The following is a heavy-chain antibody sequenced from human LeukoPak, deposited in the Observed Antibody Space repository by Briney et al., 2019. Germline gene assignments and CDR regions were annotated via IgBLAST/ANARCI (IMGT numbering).Heavy chain of an antibody. D-gene: IGHD3-22*01. Sequence: SETLSLTCAVSGGSISSGDYSWNWIRQPPGKGLEWIGFIYYSGNTYYNPSLKSRLTISVDTSKNQFSLKLNSVTAADTAVYYCARGSHYYDTSGYYNWFDPWGQGTLVTVSS. CDR1: GGSISSGDYS. V-gene: IGHV4-30-4*07. CDR2: IYYSGNT. CDR3: ARGSHYYDTSGYYNWFDP. J-gene: IGHJ5*02.